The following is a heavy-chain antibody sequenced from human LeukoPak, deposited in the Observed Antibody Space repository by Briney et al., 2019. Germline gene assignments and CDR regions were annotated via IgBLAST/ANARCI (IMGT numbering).Heavy chain of an antibody. CDR2: IYTSGST. V-gene: IGHV4-4*07. J-gene: IGHJ4*02. CDR1: GGSISSYY. D-gene: IGHD4-17*01. Sequence: PSETLSLTCTVSGGSISSYYWSWIRQPAGKGLEWIGRIYTSGSTNYNPSLKSRVTISVDTSKNQFSLKLSSVTAADTAVYYCARVTAPTRPHGDPDYWGQGTLVTVSS. CDR3: ARVTAPTRPHGDPDY.